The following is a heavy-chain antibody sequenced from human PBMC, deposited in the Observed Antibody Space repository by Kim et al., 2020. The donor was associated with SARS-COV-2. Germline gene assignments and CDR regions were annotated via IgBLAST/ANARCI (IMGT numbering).Heavy chain of an antibody. D-gene: IGHD4-17*01. CDR3: ARVLAYGGNIYYYYYGMDV. J-gene: IGHJ6*02. V-gene: IGHV4-34*01. CDR1: GGSFSGYY. CDR2: INHSGST. Sequence: SETLSLTCAVYGGSFSGYYWSWIRQPPGKGLEWIGEINHSGSTNYNPSLKSRVTISVDTSKNQFSLKLSSVTAADTAVYYCARVLAYGGNIYYYYYGMDVWGQGTTVTVSS.